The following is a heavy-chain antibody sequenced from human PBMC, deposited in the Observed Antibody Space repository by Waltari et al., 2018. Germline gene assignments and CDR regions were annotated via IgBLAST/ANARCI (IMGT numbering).Heavy chain of an antibody. CDR2: IDPEDDEI. CDR1: GTRFTDSY. Sequence: EVHLVQSGAEVTKPGATVKTSCKASGTRFTDSYMHWVRQAPGKGLEWMGRIDPEDDEIIYAEKFQGRITISADTSTDTAYMELSSLRSDDTAVYYCAVTTMTGEIDSWGQGTQVTVSS. CDR3: AVTTMTGEIDS. V-gene: IGHV1-69-2*01. J-gene: IGHJ4*02. D-gene: IGHD3-16*01.